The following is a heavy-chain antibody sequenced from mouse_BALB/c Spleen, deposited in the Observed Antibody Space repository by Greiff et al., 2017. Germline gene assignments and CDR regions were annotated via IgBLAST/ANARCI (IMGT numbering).Heavy chain of an antibody. CDR2: IDPETGGT. J-gene: IGHJ4*01. V-gene: IGHV1-15*01. Sequence: QVQLQQSGPELVKPGALVKISCKASGYTFTSYDINWVKQTPVHGLEWIGAIDPETGGTAYNQKFKGKATLTADKSSSTAYMELRSLTSEDSAVYYCTRGAMDYWGQGTSVTVSS. CDR3: TRGAMDY. CDR1: GYTFTSYD.